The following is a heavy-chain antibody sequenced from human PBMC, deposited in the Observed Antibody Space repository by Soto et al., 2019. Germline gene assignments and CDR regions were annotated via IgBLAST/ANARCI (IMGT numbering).Heavy chain of an antibody. V-gene: IGHV3-74*01. CDR1: GFTLRGYW. Sequence: HPGGSLRLSCAASGFTLRGYWMHWVRQAPGKGLVWVSRINSDGSNTGYADSVKGRFTVSRDNAKNTLNLQMSSLRAEDMAIYYCARAYCGGDCYSGIDYWGQGTLVTVSS. J-gene: IGHJ4*02. D-gene: IGHD2-21*02. CDR3: ARAYCGGDCYSGIDY. CDR2: INSDGSNT.